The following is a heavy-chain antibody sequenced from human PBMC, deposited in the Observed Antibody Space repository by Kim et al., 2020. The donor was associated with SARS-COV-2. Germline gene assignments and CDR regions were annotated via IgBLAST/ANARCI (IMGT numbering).Heavy chain of an antibody. D-gene: IGHD2-2*01. Sequence: AAVKVSCKASGYTFTSYAMNWVRQAPGQGLEWMGWINTNTGNPTYAQGFTGRFVFSLDTSVSTAYLQISSLKAEDTAVYYCAGAITVVPSAKGSFDLWGQGTVVTVSS. CDR2: INTNTGNP. J-gene: IGHJ3*01. V-gene: IGHV7-4-1*02. CDR3: AGAITVVPSAKGSFDL. CDR1: GYTFTSYA.